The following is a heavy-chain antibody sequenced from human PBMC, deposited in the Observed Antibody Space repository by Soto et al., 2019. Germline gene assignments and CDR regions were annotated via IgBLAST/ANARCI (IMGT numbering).Heavy chain of an antibody. CDR2: IMKSGDSA. J-gene: IGHJ4*02. CDR3: ARESGGDWGNLDF. V-gene: IGHV3-23*01. Sequence: LESGGALVQPGGSLRLSCAASGFTFSNYAMTWVRQTPGKGLERVATIMKSGDSAHYADSVGGRFTVSRDNSINVLYLQRNALRAEDPAQSFCARESGGDWGNLDFWGREARSPSPQ. CDR1: GFTFSNYA. D-gene: IGHD2-21*02.